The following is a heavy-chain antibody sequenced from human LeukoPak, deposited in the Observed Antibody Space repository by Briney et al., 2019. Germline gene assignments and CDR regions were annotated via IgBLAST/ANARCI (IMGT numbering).Heavy chain of an antibody. V-gene: IGHV3-48*03. J-gene: IGHJ6*03. CDR1: GFMFSTYE. D-gene: IGHD6-19*01. Sequence: QSGGSLRLSCAASGFMFSTYEMNWVRQAPGKGLEWLSYISYNGRAIYYADSVKGRFTISRDNAKNSLYLQMNSLRVEDTAVYYCARARYSSGWYAYYYYYMDVWGKGTTVTISS. CDR3: ARARYSSGWYAYYYYYMDV. CDR2: ISYNGRAI.